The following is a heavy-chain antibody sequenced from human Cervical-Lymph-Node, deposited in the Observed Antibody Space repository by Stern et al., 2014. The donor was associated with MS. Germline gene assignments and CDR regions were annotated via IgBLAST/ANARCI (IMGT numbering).Heavy chain of an antibody. CDR3: ASLGGGYSGYDYWYFDL. J-gene: IGHJ2*01. V-gene: IGHV4-30-4*01. Sequence: QVKLQESGPGLVKPSQTLSLTCTVSGGSIRSGNYYGSWIRQPPGKGLEWLGYIYYSGSPYFNPSLKSRGSMLVDTSKNQFSLKLSSVTAADTAVYYCASLGGGYSGYDYWYFDLWGRGTLVTVSS. CDR2: IYYSGSP. D-gene: IGHD5-12*01. CDR1: GGSIRSGNYY.